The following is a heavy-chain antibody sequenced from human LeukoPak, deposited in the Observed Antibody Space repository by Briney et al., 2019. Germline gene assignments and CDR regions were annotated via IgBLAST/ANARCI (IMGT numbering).Heavy chain of an antibody. J-gene: IGHJ6*03. CDR3: ARVGSDGIAARLYYYYYYMDV. D-gene: IGHD6-6*01. V-gene: IGHV7-4-1*02. Sequence: ASVKVSCKASGYTFTSYAMNWVRQAPGQGLEWMGWINTNTGNPTYAQGFTGRFVFSLDTSVSTAYLQISSLKAEDTAVYYCARVGSDGIAARLYYYYYYMDVWGKGTTVTVSS. CDR2: INTNTGNP. CDR1: GYTFTSYA.